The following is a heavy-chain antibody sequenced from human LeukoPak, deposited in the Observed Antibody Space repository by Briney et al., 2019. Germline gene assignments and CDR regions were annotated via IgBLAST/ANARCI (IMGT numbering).Heavy chain of an antibody. J-gene: IGHJ6*03. CDR2: INHSGST. CDR3: ARRYRVYYYYMDV. V-gene: IGHV4-34*01. Sequence: SETLSLTCAVYGGSFSGYYWSWIRQPPGKWLEWIGEINHSGSTNYNPSLKSRVTISVDTSKNQFSLKLSSVTAADTAVYYCARRYRVYYYYMDVWGKGTTVTVSS. D-gene: IGHD2-2*01. CDR1: GGSFSGYY.